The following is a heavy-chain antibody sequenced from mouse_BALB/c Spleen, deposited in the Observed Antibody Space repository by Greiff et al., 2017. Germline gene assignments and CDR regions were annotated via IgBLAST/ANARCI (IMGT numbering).Heavy chain of an antibody. CDR2: ISYSGST. D-gene: IGHD2-1*01. CDR3: ARGDGNYGSWFAY. CDR1: GYSITSDYA. J-gene: IGHJ3*01. Sequence: EVKVEESGPGLVKPSQSLSLTCTVTGYSITSDYAWNWIRQFPGNKLEWMGYISYSGSTSYNPSLKSRISITRDTSKNQFFLQLNSVTTEDTATYYCARGDGNYGSWFAYWGQGTLVTVSA. V-gene: IGHV3-2*02.